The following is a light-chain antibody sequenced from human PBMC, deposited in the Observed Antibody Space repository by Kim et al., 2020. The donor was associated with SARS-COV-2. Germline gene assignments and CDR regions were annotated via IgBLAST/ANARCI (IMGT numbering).Light chain of an antibody. Sequence: FMLTQPHSVSESPGQTVTISCTRSSGSIASNYVQWYQQRPGSAPTTVIYEDNQRPSGVPDRFSGSIDSSSNSASLTISGLKTEDEADYYCQSYDSSNVVFGGGTQLTVL. V-gene: IGLV6-57*04. CDR1: SGSIASNY. CDR3: QSYDSSNVV. CDR2: EDN. J-gene: IGLJ2*01.